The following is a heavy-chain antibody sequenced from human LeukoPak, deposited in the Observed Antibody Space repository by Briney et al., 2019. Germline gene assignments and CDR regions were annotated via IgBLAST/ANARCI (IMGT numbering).Heavy chain of an antibody. J-gene: IGHJ5*02. CDR1: GFTFSSYW. V-gene: IGHV3-74*01. CDR3: ARDRDHPRGPIVVPAATINWFDP. CDR2: INSDGSST. D-gene: IGHD2-2*01. Sequence: PGGSLRLSCAASGFTFSSYWMHWVRQAPGKGLVWVSRINSDGSSTSYADSVKGRFTISRDNAKNTLYLQMNSLRAEDTAVYYCARDRDHPRGPIVVPAATINWFDPWGQGTLVTVSS.